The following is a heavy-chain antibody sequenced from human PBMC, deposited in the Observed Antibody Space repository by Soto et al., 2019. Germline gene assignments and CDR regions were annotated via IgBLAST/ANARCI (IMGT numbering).Heavy chain of an antibody. Sequence: EVQLLESGVGLVQPGGSLRLSCAASGFPLSTYGMTWVRQAPGKGLEWVSAITGTGGNTYYVDSVKGRFTSSRDNSKNMLYLQMNSLRVEDTAVYYCARIRGYWYGLDVWGQGTTVTVSS. V-gene: IGHV3-23*01. CDR3: ARIRGYWYGLDV. J-gene: IGHJ6*02. CDR1: GFPLSTYG. CDR2: ITGTGGNT.